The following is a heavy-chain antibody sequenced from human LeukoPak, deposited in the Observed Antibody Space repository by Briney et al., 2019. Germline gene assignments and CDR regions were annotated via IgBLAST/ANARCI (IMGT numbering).Heavy chain of an antibody. CDR2: IKSKADGGTT. CDR3: TRDRHNNNYDSRRPDY. Sequence: GGSLRLSCAASGFTFSNAWMSWVRQAPGKGLEWVGRIKSKADGGTTDYAAPVKGRFTISRDDSKNTLYLQMNSLKTEDTAVYYCTRDRHNNNYDSRRPDYWGQGTLVTVSS. J-gene: IGHJ4*02. D-gene: IGHD3-22*01. V-gene: IGHV3-15*01. CDR1: GFTFSNAW.